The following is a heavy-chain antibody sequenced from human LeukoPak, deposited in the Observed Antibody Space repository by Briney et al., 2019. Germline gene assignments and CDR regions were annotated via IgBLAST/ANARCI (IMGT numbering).Heavy chain of an antibody. CDR2: INSGGST. D-gene: IGHD2-2*01. CDR1: GLTVSSNY. J-gene: IGHJ5*02. CDR3: AKLTRGYCSSTACPNWLDP. Sequence: GGSLRLSCAASGLTVSSNYMSWVRQGPGKDLEWVSVINSGGSTYYAGSVKGRFTISRDNSKNTLYLQMNSLRAGDTAIYYCAKLTRGYCSSTACPNWLDPWGQGTLVTVSS. V-gene: IGHV3-53*01.